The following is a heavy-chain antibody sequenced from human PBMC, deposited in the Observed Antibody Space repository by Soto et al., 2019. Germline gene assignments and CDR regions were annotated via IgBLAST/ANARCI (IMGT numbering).Heavy chain of an antibody. Sequence: GASVKVSCKASGGTFSSYAISWVRQAPGQGLEWMGRIIPILGIANYAQKFQGRVTITADKSTSTAYMELSSLRSEDTAVYYCARVADPYYYDSSGTGFDYWGQGTLVTVSS. CDR2: IIPILGIA. CDR3: ARVADPYYYDSSGTGFDY. CDR1: GGTFSSYA. V-gene: IGHV1-69*04. J-gene: IGHJ4*02. D-gene: IGHD3-22*01.